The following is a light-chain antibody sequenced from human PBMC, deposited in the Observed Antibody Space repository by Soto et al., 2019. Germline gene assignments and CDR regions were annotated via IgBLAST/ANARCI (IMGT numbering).Light chain of an antibody. Sequence: TMSLYPRERATLFCRASQSVSSYLAWYQQKPGQTPRLLIYDTSTRATGVPARFSGSRSGTEFTLSVVCPQSENCAVDYCQRYNIWPLSLAGGTKLDIK. CDR1: QSVSSY. V-gene: IGKV3-15*01. CDR2: DTS. J-gene: IGKJ4*01. CDR3: QRYNIWPLS.